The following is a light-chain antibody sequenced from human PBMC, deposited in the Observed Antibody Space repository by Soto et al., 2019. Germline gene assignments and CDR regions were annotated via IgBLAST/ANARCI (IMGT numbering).Light chain of an antibody. V-gene: IGLV3-1*01. CDR1: KLGDKY. CDR2: QDT. CDR3: QAWDSSTAVV. J-gene: IGLJ2*01. Sequence: YELTQPPSVSVSPGQTASITCSGDKLGDKYACWYQQKPGQSPVVVIYQDTKRPSGIPERFSGSNSGNTATLTISGTQAMDEADYYCQAWDSSTAVVFGGGTKLTVL.